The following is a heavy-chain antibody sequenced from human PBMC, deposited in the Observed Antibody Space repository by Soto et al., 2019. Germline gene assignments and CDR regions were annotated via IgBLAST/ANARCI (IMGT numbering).Heavy chain of an antibody. CDR3: ARVTTVSSPGYYYYYMDV. V-gene: IGHV4-31*03. CDR2: IYYSGST. D-gene: IGHD4-4*01. CDR1: GGSISSGGYY. Sequence: PSETLSLTCTVSGGSISSGGYYWSWIRQHPGKGLGWIGYIYYSGSTYYNPSLKSRVTISVDTSKNQFSLKLSSVTAADTAVYYCARVTTVSSPGYYYYYMDVWGKGTTVTVSS. J-gene: IGHJ6*03.